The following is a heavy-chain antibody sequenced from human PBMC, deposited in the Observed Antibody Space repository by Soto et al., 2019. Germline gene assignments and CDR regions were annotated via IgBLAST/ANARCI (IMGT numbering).Heavy chain of an antibody. Sequence: QVQLQESGPGLVKPSETLSLTCTVSGGSISSYYWSWILQPPGKGLEWIGYIYYSGSTNYNPSLKSRVTISVDTSKNQFSLKLSSVTAADTAVYYCARGDTVTTEVWFDPWGQGTLVTVSS. CDR3: ARGDTVTTEVWFDP. D-gene: IGHD5-12*01. J-gene: IGHJ5*02. V-gene: IGHV4-59*01. CDR1: GGSISSYY. CDR2: IYYSGST.